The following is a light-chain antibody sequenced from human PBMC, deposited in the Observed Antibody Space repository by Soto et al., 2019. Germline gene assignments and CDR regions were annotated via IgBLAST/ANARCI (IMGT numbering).Light chain of an antibody. J-gene: IGLJ2*01. CDR1: SSDVGAYNY. CDR3: TSYTSSTTLV. CDR2: DVT. Sequence: QSVLTQPASVSRSPGQSITISCTGTSSDVGAYNYVSWYQQHPGKAPKLMIYDVTNRPSGISNRFSGSKSGNTASLTISGLQAEDEADYYCTSYTSSTTLVFGGGTKLTVL. V-gene: IGLV2-14*03.